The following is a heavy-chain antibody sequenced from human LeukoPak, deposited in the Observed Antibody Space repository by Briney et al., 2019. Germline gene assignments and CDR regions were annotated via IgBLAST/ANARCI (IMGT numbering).Heavy chain of an antibody. J-gene: IGHJ6*03. CDR3: AYAPYYYMDV. Sequence: SETLSLTCTVSGGSISSSSYYWGWIRQPPGKGLEGIGSIYYSGSTYYNPSLKSRVTISVDTSKNQFSLKLSSVTAADTAVYSCAYAPYYYMDVWGQGTTVTVSS. CDR2: IYYSGST. V-gene: IGHV4-39*07. CDR1: GGSISSSSYY.